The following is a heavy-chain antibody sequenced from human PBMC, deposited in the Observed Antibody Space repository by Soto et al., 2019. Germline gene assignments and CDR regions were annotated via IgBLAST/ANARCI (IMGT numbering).Heavy chain of an antibody. CDR2: ISAYNGDT. J-gene: IGHJ5*02. Sequence: ASVKVSCKASGYTFTSHGINWVRQAPGQGLELMGWISAYNGDTKYEQKFQGRVTMTTDASSSTAYMELKSLSSDDTAVYFCARDQSNPSGNRRWFDHWG. CDR1: GYTFTSHG. CDR3: ARDQSNPSGNRRWFDH. V-gene: IGHV1-18*04. D-gene: IGHD6-19*01.